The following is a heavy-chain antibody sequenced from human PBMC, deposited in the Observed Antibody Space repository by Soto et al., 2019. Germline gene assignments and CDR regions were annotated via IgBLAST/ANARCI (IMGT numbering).Heavy chain of an antibody. D-gene: IGHD6-13*01. CDR2: INYSGST. CDR3: ARERPDGSRLDP. V-gene: IGHV4-30-4*01. J-gene: IGHJ5*02. Sequence: SETLCLTCTVSGGSISSGDYYWSWIRQPPGKGLEWIGYINYSGSTYYNPSLKSRVTISVDTSKNQFSLKLSSVTAADTAVYYCARERPDGSRLDPWGQGTLVTVSS. CDR1: GGSISSGDYY.